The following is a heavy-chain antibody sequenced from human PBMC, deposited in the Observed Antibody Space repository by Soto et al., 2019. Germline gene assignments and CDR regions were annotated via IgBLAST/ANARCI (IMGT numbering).Heavy chain of an antibody. V-gene: IGHV3-30*03. CDR1: DFDFSSYG. Sequence: PGGSLRLSCAASDFDFSSYGIHWVRQAPGKGLEWVAASAYDGRETFYADSAKGRFTVSKEMSKNTAFLQMNALRHEDTAVYFCARDSGWPILNFDNWGHGTPVTASS. CDR2: SAYDGRET. CDR3: ARDSGWPILNFDN. D-gene: IGHD3-10*01. J-gene: IGHJ4*01.